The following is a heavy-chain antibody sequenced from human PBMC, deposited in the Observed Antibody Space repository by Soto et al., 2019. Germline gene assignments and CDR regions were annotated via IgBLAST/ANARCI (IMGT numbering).Heavy chain of an antibody. J-gene: IGHJ6*02. CDR1: GFIVGSNY. V-gene: IGHV3-66*04. Sequence: GGSLRLSCAASGFIVGSNYVSWVRQAPGKGLEWISVIYSGGSTYYADSVKGRFTLSRDSSNNTLYLQMSSLRPEDTAVYYCARPLVGEASYNYGMDVWGQGTTVTV. CDR2: IYSGGST. CDR3: ARPLVGEASYNYGMDV. D-gene: IGHD3-10*01.